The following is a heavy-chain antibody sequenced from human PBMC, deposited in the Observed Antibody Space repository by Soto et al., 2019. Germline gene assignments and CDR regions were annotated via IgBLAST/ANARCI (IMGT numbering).Heavy chain of an antibody. CDR3: AKVWGDQSGYNWFDP. V-gene: IGHV3-30*18. CDR1: GFTFSSYG. D-gene: IGHD2-21*02. J-gene: IGHJ5*02. CDR2: ISYDGSNK. Sequence: HPGGSLRLSCAASGFTFSSYGMHWVRQAPGKGLEWVAVISYDGSNKYYADSVKGRFTISRDNSKNTLYLQMNSLRAEDTAVYYCAKVWGDQSGYNWFDPWGQGTLVTVSS.